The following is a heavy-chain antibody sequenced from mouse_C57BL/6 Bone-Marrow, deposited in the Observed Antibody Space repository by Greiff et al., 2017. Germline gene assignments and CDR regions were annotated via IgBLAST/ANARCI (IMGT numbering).Heavy chain of an antibody. V-gene: IGHV1-64*01. J-gene: IGHJ1*03. CDR3: TRQLRLGFCWYVDV. Sequence: QVQLQQPGAELVKPGASVKLSCKASGYTFTSYWMHWVKQRPGQGLEWIGMIHPNSGSTNYNEKFKSKATLTVDKSSSTAYMQLSSLTSEDSAVYYCTRQLRLGFCWYVDVWGTGTTVTVTS. CDR1: GYTFTSYW. D-gene: IGHD3-2*02. CDR2: IHPNSGST.